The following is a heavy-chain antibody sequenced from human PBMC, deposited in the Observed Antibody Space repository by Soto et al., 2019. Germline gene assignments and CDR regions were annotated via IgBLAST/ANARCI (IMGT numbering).Heavy chain of an antibody. J-gene: IGHJ3*02. CDR1: GGTFSSYA. V-gene: IGHV1-69*13. CDR2: IIPIFGTA. D-gene: IGHD3-22*01. CDR3: ARPSYYYDSSGYSLRAFDI. Sequence: SVKVSCKASGGTFSSYAISWVRQAPGQGLEWMGGIIPIFGTANYAQKFQGRVTITADGSTSTAYMELSSLRSEDTAVYYCARPSYYYDSSGYSLRAFDIWGQGTMVTVSS.